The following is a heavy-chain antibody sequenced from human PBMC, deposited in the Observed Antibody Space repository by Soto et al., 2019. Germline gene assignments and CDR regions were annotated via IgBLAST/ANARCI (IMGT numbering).Heavy chain of an antibody. J-gene: IGHJ6*03. V-gene: IGHV1-8*01. CDR3: ARTLMYSSSHDLYYYYYYMDV. CDR1: GYTFTSYD. CDR2: MNPNSGNT. Sequence: ASVKVSCKASGYTFTSYDINWVRQATGQGLEWMGWMNPNSGNTGYAQKFQGRVTMTRNTSISTAYMELSSLRSEDTAVYYCARTLMYSSSHDLYYYYYYMDVWGKGTTVTVSS. D-gene: IGHD6-6*01.